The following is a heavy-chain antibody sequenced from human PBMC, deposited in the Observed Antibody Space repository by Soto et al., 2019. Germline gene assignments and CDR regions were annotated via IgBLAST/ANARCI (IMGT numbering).Heavy chain of an antibody. Sequence: EVQLLESGGGLVQPGGSLRLSCAASGLTFRTYGMARVRQAPGKGLEWVSAISADGGTTSYADSVRGRFTISRDISENTLYLQMNSLRAEDTAVYYCAKLEVRFGNAMDVWGQGTTVTVSS. D-gene: IGHD3-22*01. V-gene: IGHV3-23*01. CDR1: GLTFRTYG. CDR2: ISADGGTT. CDR3: AKLEVRFGNAMDV. J-gene: IGHJ6*02.